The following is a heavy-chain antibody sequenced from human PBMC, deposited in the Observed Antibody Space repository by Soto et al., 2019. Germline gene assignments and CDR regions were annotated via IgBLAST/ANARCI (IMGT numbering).Heavy chain of an antibody. V-gene: IGHV3-74*01. CDR2: IKGDGSSL. J-gene: IGHJ6*02. CDR3: ARGLKNYYGVDV. Sequence: EVKVVESGGGLVQPGGSLRLSCAASGFTFTTYWMHWVRQVPGKGLVWVSRIKGDGSSLSYADFVRGRFTISRDNVENTVYLQMGSLRADDTAVYYCARGLKNYYGVDVWGQGTTVTVSS. CDR1: GFTFTTYW.